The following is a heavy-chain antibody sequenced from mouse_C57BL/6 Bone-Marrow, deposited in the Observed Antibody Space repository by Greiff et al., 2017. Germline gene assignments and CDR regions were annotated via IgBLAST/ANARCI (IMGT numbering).Heavy chain of an antibody. V-gene: IGHV2-6*03. Sequence: QVQLKESGPGLVAPSQSLYITCTVSGFSLTSYGVHWVRQPPGKGLEWLVVIWSDGSTTYNSALKSRLSISKDNSKSQVFLKMNSLQTDDTAMYYCARPYYYDYDGYAMDYWGQGTSVTVSS. CDR1: GFSLTSYG. J-gene: IGHJ4*01. D-gene: IGHD2-4*01. CDR2: IWSDGST. CDR3: ARPYYYDYDGYAMDY.